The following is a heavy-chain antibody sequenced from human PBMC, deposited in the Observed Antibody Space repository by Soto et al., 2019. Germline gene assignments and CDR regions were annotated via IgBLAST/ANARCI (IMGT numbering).Heavy chain of an antibody. Sequence: GGSLRLSCAASGFTFSSYWMHWVRQAPGKGLVWVSHINSDGSGTTYADSVKGRFTISRDNAKNTLYLQMNSLRAEDTAVYYCAKDYFVLVPAATEGLYLDYWGLGTLVTVSS. CDR3: AKDYFVLVPAATEGLYLDY. V-gene: IGHV3-74*01. CDR2: INSDGSGT. J-gene: IGHJ4*02. D-gene: IGHD2-2*01. CDR1: GFTFSSYW.